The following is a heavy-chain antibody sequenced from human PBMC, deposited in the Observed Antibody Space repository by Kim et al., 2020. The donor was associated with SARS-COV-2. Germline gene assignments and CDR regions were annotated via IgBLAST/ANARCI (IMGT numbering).Heavy chain of an antibody. J-gene: IGHJ6*02. CDR3: AREDGDYYYYGMDV. D-gene: IGHD4-17*01. Sequence: AQKFQGRVTMTRDTSTSTDYMELSSLRSEDTAVYYCAREDGDYYYYGMDVWGQGTTVTVSS. V-gene: IGHV1-46*01.